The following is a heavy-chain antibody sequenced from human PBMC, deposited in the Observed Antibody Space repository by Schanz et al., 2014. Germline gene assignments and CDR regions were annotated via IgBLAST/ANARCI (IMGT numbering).Heavy chain of an antibody. CDR3: TRGGGPEDVFDI. V-gene: IGHV1-18*01. J-gene: IGHJ3*02. D-gene: IGHD5-12*01. CDR1: GYTFSSYG. CDR2: INGYNGHT. Sequence: QVQLVQSGAEVKKPGASVKVSCKASGYTFSSYGITWVRQAPGQGLEWMGWINGYNGHTLYAQKFQGRVTMTTDTSTGTAYMELRSLRSDDTALYYCTRGGGPEDVFDIWGQGTILTVSS.